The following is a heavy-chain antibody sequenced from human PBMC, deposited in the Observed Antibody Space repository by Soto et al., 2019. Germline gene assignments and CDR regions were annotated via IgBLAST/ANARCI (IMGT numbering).Heavy chain of an antibody. D-gene: IGHD1-7*01. CDR3: ARSPLELREFDY. Sequence: QVQLQESGPGPVKPSDTLSLTCDVSGYSIRSSSWWGWIRQPPGKGLEWIGCVDHSGSTYYSPSLKSRVIMSVDTSKNQFSLHLRSVTAVDTAMYYCARSPLELREFDYWGQGALVTVSS. J-gene: IGHJ4*02. CDR2: VDHSGST. CDR1: GYSIRSSSW. V-gene: IGHV4-28*01.